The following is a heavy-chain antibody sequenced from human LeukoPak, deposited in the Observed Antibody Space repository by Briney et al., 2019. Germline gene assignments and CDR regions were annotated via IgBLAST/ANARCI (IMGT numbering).Heavy chain of an antibody. CDR1: GFTFNIYA. Sequence: GGSLRLSCAASGFTFNIYAMNWVRQTPGKGLNWVSSISGSGGTTYYADSVKGRFTISRDNSKNTLYLQMDSLRAEDTALYYCAKGSGINHYHWIDPWGQGTLVTVSS. D-gene: IGHD1-14*01. V-gene: IGHV3-23*01. CDR3: AKGSGINHYHWIDP. J-gene: IGHJ5*02. CDR2: ISGSGGTT.